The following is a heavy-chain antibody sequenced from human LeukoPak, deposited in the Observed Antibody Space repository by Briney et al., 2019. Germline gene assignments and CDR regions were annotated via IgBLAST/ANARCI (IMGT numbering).Heavy chain of an antibody. D-gene: IGHD1-26*01. J-gene: IGHJ4*02. CDR3: ARGLVGANY. V-gene: IGHV3-7*05. CDR1: GFTFSTYA. CDR2: IKQDGSEK. Sequence: GGSLRLSCVVSGFTFSTYAMSWVRQAPGKGLEWVANIKQDGSEKNYVDSVKGRFTISRDNAKNSVYLQMNSLRAEDTAVYYCARGLVGANYWGQGTLVTVSS.